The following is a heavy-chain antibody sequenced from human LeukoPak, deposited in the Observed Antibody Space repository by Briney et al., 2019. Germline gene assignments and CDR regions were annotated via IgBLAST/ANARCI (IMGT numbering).Heavy chain of an antibody. CDR3: ARAARYSSGWGDSRHRGSNWFDP. CDR2: INHSGST. Sequence: PSETLSLTCTVSGGSISSSSYYWSWIRQPPGKGLEWIGEINHSGSTNYNPSLKSRVTISVDTSKNQFSLKLSSVTAADTAVYYCARAARYSSGWGDSRHRGSNWFDPWGQGTLVTVSS. V-gene: IGHV4-39*07. CDR1: GGSISSSSYY. D-gene: IGHD6-19*01. J-gene: IGHJ5*02.